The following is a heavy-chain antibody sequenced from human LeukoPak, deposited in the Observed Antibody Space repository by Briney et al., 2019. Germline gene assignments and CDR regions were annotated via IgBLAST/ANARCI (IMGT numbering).Heavy chain of an antibody. CDR2: ISGSGGST. CDR1: GFTFSSYA. Sequence: GGSLRLSCAASGFTFSSYAMNWVRQAPGKGLEWVSAISGSGGSTYYADFVKGRFTISRDNSKNTLYLQMNSLRAEDTAVYYCAKDLQYSSSWHGHFDYWGQGTLVTVSS. V-gene: IGHV3-23*01. D-gene: IGHD6-13*01. CDR3: AKDLQYSSSWHGHFDY. J-gene: IGHJ4*02.